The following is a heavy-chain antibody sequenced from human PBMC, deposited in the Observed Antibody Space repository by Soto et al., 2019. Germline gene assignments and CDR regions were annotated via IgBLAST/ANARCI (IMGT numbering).Heavy chain of an antibody. J-gene: IGHJ3*01. CDR2: ISYDGKNQ. V-gene: IGHV3-30*03. D-gene: IGHD2-2*02. CDR3: ARDAIPYNGRDDAFDL. Sequence: VRLVQSGGGVVQPGRALTLACVASGFTFDNYGMHWVRQAPGQGLDWVAVISYDGKNQYYEDSVKGRFTISRDNSRNTLYLQMNNLRPEDTGVYYCARDAIPYNGRDDAFDLWGQGTVVTVSS. CDR1: GFTFDNYG.